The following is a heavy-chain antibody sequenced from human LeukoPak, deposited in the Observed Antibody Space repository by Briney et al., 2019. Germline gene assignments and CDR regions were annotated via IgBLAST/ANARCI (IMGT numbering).Heavy chain of an antibody. CDR2: IYYSGST. Sequence: SETLFLTCTVSGGSISSYYWSWIRQPPGKGLEWIGYIYYSGSTNYNPSLKSRVTISVDTSKNQFSLKLSSVTAADTAVYYCARAWVSGSYDYWGQGTLVTVSS. V-gene: IGHV4-59*01. CDR1: GGSISSYY. J-gene: IGHJ4*02. CDR3: ARAWVSGSYDY. D-gene: IGHD1-26*01.